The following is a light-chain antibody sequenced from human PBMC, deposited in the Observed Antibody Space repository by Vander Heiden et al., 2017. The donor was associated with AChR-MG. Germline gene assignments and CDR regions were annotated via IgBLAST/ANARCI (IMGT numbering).Light chain of an antibody. V-gene: IGKV3-11*01. CDR3: QQRTNGPPYT. CDR2: DAS. Sequence: EVVLTQSPATLPLSPGEGATLSCTASQSVSSSLAWYQQKSGQAPRLLIYDASNRATGIPGRFSGSGSGTDFTLTISSLKPEDFGVYYCQQRTNGPPYTFGQGTKLEIK. CDR1: QSVSSS. J-gene: IGKJ2*01.